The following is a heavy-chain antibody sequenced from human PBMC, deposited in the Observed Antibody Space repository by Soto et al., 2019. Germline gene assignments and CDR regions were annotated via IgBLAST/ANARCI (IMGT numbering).Heavy chain of an antibody. J-gene: IGHJ4*02. CDR2: IIPILGIA. D-gene: IGHD3-3*01. Sequence: QVQLVQSGAEVKKPGSSVKVSCKASGGTFSSYTISWVRQAPGQGLEWMGRIIPILGIANYAQKFQGRVTITADKATSTAYMELSSLRSEDTAVYYCARLEGAGGFDYWGQGTLVTVSS. V-gene: IGHV1-69*02. CDR3: ARLEGAGGFDY. CDR1: GGTFSSYT.